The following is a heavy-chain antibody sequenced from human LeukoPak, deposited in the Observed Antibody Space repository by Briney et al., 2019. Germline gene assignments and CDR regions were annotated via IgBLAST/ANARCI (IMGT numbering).Heavy chain of an antibody. D-gene: IGHD3-3*01. CDR3: AREVRRVYDFWSGYRRRGMDV. Sequence: ASVKVSCKASGYTFTSYDINWVRQATGQGLEWMGWMNPNSGSTGYAQKFQGRVTMTRNTSISTAYMELSSLRSEDTAVYYCAREVRRVYDFWSGYRRRGMDVWGKGTTVTVSS. CDR1: GYTFTSYD. V-gene: IGHV1-8*01. CDR2: MNPNSGST. J-gene: IGHJ6*03.